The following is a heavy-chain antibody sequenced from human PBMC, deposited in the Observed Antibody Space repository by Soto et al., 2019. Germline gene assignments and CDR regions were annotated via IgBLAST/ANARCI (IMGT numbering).Heavy chain of an antibody. J-gene: IGHJ3*02. CDR2: IYYSGST. Sequence: SETLSLTCSVSGGSISSYYWSWIRQPPGKGLEWIGYIYYSGSTNYNPSLKSRVTISVDTSKNQFSLKLSSVTAADTAVYYCARRWIQLWYDAFDIWGQGTMVTVSS. V-gene: IGHV4-59*01. D-gene: IGHD5-18*01. CDR1: GGSISSYY. CDR3: ARRWIQLWYDAFDI.